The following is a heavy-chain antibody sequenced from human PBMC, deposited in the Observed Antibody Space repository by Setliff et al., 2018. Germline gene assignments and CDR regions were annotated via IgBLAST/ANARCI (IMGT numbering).Heavy chain of an antibody. J-gene: IGHJ4*02. CDR3: RYWSGYYNNDY. V-gene: IGHV4-34*01. CDR2: INHSGST. CDR1: GGSFTNYY. D-gene: IGHD3-3*01. Sequence: PSETLSLTCTVYGGSFTNYYWGWIRQSPGKGLEWIGEINHSGSTNYNPSRKSRLTISVDASTNQFSLKLYSVTAADTAVYYCRYWSGYYNNDYWGQGTLVTVSS.